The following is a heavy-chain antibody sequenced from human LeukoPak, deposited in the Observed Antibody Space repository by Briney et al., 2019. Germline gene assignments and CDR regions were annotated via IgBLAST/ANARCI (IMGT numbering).Heavy chain of an antibody. J-gene: IGHJ4*02. V-gene: IGHV3-30*03. Sequence: GGSLRLSCAASGFTFSSYGMHWVRQAPGKGLEWVAVISYDGSNKYYADSVKGRFTISRDNAKNSLYLQMNSLRAEDTAVYYCARDPGGIAALFWGQGTLVTVSS. D-gene: IGHD6-13*01. CDR2: ISYDGSNK. CDR1: GFTFSSYG. CDR3: ARDPGGIAALF.